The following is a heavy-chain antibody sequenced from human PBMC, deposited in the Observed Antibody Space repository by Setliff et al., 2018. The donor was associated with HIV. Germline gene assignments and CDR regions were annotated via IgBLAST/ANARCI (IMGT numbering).Heavy chain of an antibody. J-gene: IGHJ2*01. CDR1: GFSLSATGVG. V-gene: IGHV2-5*01. CDR3: AHTLTDYWYFDV. D-gene: IGHD1-20*01. Sequence: ESGPTLVNPTQTLTLTCSFSGFSLSATGVGVAWIRQPPGKALEWLALIYWNDNKLYSPSLNRRLTITKDTSKNQVKLTMTNMDPVDTATFYCAHTLTDYWYFDVWGRGTLVTVSS. CDR2: IYWNDNK.